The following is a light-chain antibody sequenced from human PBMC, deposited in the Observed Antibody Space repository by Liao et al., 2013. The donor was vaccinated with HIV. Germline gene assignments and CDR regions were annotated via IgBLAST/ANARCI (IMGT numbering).Light chain of an antibody. Sequence: SYVLTQAPSVSAAPGKTATITCGGDNIEGKSVHWYQQKPGQAPVLVIYYNSDRPSGIPERFSGSNSGNTATLTISRVEAGDEADYYCQVWDANSDHRFIFGPGTKVSVL. V-gene: IGLV3-21*04. CDR3: QVWDANSDHRFI. J-gene: IGLJ1*01. CDR2: YNS. CDR1: NIEGKS.